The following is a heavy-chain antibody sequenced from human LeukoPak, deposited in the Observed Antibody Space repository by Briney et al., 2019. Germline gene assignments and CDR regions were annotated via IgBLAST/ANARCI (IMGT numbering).Heavy chain of an antibody. CDR3: ARVVVVAATRNNWFDP. Sequence: PSETLSLTCAVSGGSISSGGYSWSWIRQPPGKGLEWIGYIYHSGSTYYNPSLKSRVTISVDRSKNQFSLKLSSVTAADTAVYYRARVVVVAATRNNWFDPWGQGTLVTVSS. CDR2: IYHSGST. D-gene: IGHD2-15*01. J-gene: IGHJ5*02. V-gene: IGHV4-30-2*01. CDR1: GGSISSGGYS.